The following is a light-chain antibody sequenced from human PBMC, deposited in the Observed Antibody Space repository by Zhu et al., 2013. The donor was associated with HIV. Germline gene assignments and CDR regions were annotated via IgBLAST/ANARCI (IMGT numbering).Light chain of an antibody. V-gene: IGKV1-39*01. CDR3: QQSYSTPHS. J-gene: IGKJ3*01. CDR2: AAS. Sequence: DIQMTQSPLSLSASVGDRVTITCRASQSISTYLNWYQQKPGKAPELLINAASSLQSGVPSRFSGSGSGTDFTLTISSLQPEDFATYYCQQSYSTPHSFGPGTKVGI. CDR1: QSISTY.